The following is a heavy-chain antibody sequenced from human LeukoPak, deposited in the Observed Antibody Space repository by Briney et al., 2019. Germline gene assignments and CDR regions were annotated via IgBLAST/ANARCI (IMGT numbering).Heavy chain of an antibody. CDR3: ARGDIVGASWIDH. D-gene: IGHD1-26*01. CDR1: GYTFTGYY. J-gene: IGHJ4*02. CDR2: ISPNSGGT. Sequence: GASVKVSCKASGYTFTGYYIHWVRQAPGQGLEWVGWISPNSGGTNYAQKFQGRVTMTRDTSITTAYMELTRLTSDDTAVYYCARGDIVGASWIDHWGQGVPVTVFS. V-gene: IGHV1-2*02.